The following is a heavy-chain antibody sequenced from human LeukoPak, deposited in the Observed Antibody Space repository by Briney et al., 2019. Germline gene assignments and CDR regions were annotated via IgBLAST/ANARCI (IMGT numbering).Heavy chain of an antibody. D-gene: IGHD3-16*02. V-gene: IGHV1-18*01. CDR3: ATPGRIMITFGGVIAPYYFDY. CDR1: GYTFTSYG. CDR2: ISAYNGNT. Sequence: ASVKVSCKASGYTFTSYGISWVRQAPGQGLEWMGWISAYNGNTNYAQKLQGRVTMTTDTSTSTAYMELRSLRSDDTAVYYCATPGRIMITFGGVIAPYYFDYWGQGTLVTVSS. J-gene: IGHJ4*02.